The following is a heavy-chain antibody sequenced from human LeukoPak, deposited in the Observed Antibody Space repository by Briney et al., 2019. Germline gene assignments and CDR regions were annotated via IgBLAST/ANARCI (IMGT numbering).Heavy chain of an antibody. J-gene: IGHJ4*02. V-gene: IGHV1-2*02. CDR2: INPNTGGT. CDR3: ARDSGERGSGSYLIAY. D-gene: IGHD3-10*01. Sequence: ASVKVSCKASGYTFSGYYIHWVRQAPGQGLEWMGWINPNTGGTKYAQRFQDRVTMTRDTSISTAYMEVRSLRSDDTAVYYCARDSGERGSGSYLIAYWGQGTLVTVSS. CDR1: GYTFSGYY.